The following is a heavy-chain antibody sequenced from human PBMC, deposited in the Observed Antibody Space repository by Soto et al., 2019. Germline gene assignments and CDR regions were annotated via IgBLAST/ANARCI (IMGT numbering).Heavy chain of an antibody. CDR2: IYYNGTT. Sequence: LSLTCTVSGGSISSPNFYWSWIRQHPGKGLEWIGHIYYNGTTYYNPTLKSRVSISVDTSKNQFSLKLSSVTAADTAVYYSARRGYYDFWSGYRAYYYYGMDVWGQGTTVTVSS. CDR3: ARRGYYDFWSGYRAYYYYGMDV. CDR1: GGSISSPNFY. J-gene: IGHJ6*02. V-gene: IGHV4-31*03. D-gene: IGHD3-3*01.